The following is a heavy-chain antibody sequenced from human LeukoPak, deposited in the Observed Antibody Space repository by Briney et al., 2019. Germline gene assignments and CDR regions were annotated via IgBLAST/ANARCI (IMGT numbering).Heavy chain of an antibody. CDR3: ARDRPPNWVFDY. CDR1: GFTFDDYA. D-gene: IGHD1-1*01. J-gene: IGHJ4*02. CDR2: ISWNSGSI. V-gene: IGHV3-9*01. Sequence: GGSLRLSCAASGFTFDDYAMHWVRQAPGKGLKWVSGISWNSGSIGYADSVKGRFTISRDNAKNSLYLQMNSLRAEDTAVYYCARDRPPNWVFDYWGQGTLVTVSS.